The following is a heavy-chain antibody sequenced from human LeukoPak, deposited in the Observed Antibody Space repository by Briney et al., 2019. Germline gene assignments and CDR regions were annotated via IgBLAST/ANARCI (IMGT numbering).Heavy chain of an antibody. D-gene: IGHD7-27*01. J-gene: IGHJ4*02. CDR3: ARDLNWGDFDY. V-gene: IGHV3-7*01. Sequence: GGSLRLSCAASGFTFSSYWMSWVRQAPGKGLEWVANIKQDGSEKYYVDSVKGRLTISRDNAKTTLYLQMNSLSAEDTAVYYCARDLNWGDFDYWGQGTLVTVSS. CDR2: IKQDGSEK. CDR1: GFTFSSYW.